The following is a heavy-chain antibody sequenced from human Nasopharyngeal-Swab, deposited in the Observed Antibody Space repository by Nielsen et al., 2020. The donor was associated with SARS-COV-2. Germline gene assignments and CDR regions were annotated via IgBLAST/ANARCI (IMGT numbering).Heavy chain of an antibody. CDR1: GGSIINTNW. D-gene: IGHD2-15*01. CDR3: ARDFRGGSRGLHAFQI. CDR2: IYHLGSSSHNPSLT. J-gene: IGHJ3*02. Sequence: SETLSLTCAVSGGSIINTNWWSWVRQPPGRGLERIGQIYHLGSSSHNPSLTNYNPSLKSRVTMSLDETKNQFSLTLTSVTAADTAIYFCARDFRGGSRGLHAFQIWGRGTMVTVSS. V-gene: IGHV4-4*02.